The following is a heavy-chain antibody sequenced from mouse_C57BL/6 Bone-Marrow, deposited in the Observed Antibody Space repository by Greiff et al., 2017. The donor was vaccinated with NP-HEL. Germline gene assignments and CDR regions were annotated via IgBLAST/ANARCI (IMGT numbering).Heavy chain of an antibody. CDR1: GFTFSSYG. J-gene: IGHJ3*01. V-gene: IGHV5-6*01. CDR2: ISSGGSYT. Sequence: EVQGVESGGDLVKPGGSLKLSCAASGFTFSSYGMSWVRQTPDKRLEWVATISSGGSYTYYPDSVKGRFTISRDNAKNTLYLQMSSLKSEDTAMYYCARHGLSYWGQGTLVTVSA. CDR3: ARHGLSY.